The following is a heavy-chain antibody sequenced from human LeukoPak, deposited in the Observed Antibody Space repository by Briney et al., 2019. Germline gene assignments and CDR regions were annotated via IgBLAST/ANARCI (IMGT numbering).Heavy chain of an antibody. CDR3: ARDSELKVGGSFDY. V-gene: IGHV3-33*01. Sequence: GRSLRLSCTAPGFTFSNYGMHWVRQAANKGLEWVAIIWYDGSNQYYADSVKGRFTVSRDSSKNTMYLQMNSLRAEDTAVYYCARDSELKVGGSFDYWGQGTLVTVSS. D-gene: IGHD3-16*01. CDR2: IWYDGSNQ. J-gene: IGHJ4*02. CDR1: GFTFSNYG.